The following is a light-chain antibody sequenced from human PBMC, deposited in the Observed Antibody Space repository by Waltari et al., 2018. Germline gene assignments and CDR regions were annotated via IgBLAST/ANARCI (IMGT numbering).Light chain of an antibody. CDR1: SRTVGNHDY. CDR2: DVT. V-gene: IGLV2-11*01. Sequence: QSALTQPRSVSGSPGQSVAISCTGTSRTVGNHDYVSWYQQHPGKAPKLIIYDVTKRPSGGPDRFSGSKSGNTASLTISGLQADDEADYYCCSYEGDFFYVFGGGTMVTVL. J-gene: IGLJ1*01. CDR3: CSYEGDFFYV.